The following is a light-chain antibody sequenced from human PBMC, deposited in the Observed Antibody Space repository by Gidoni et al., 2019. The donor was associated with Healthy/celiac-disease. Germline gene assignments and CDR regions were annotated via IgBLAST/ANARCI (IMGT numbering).Light chain of an antibody. V-gene: IGKV2-28*01. J-gene: IGKJ1*01. CDR3: MQALQTPKT. CDR2: LGS. Sequence: IVITPSPLPLPVTPGEPASLSCRSSQSLLHSNGYNYLDWYLQKPGQSPQLLIYLGSNRASGVPDRFSGSGSGTDFTLKISRVEAEDVGVYYCMQALQTPKTFGQXTKVEIK. CDR1: QSLLHSNGYNY.